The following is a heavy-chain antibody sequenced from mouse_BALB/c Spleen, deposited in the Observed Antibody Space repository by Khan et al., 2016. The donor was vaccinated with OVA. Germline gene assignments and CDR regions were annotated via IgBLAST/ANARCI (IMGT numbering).Heavy chain of an antibody. V-gene: IGHV1-7*01. CDR1: GYTFINYW. D-gene: IGHD1-1*01. J-gene: IGHJ2*01. Sequence: QVQLKQSGAELAKPGASVKMSCKASGYTFINYWILWVKQRPGQSLEWIGYINPSTAYTEYNQNFKDKATLTADKSSRTAYMQLSSLTSEDSAVYYCARRGLRWDFDYWGQGTTRTVSS. CDR2: INPSTAYT. CDR3: ARRGLRWDFDY.